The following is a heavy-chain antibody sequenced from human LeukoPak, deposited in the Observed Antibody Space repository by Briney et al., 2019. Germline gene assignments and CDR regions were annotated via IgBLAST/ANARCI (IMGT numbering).Heavy chain of an antibody. V-gene: IGHV3-74*01. CDR3: ARGWKTQSGVHY. CDR2: INSDGSST. CDR1: GFTFSSYW. D-gene: IGHD3-10*01. Sequence: GGSLRLSCAASGFTFSSYWMHWVRQAPGKGLVWVSRINSDGSSTSYADSVKGRFTISRDNAKNTLYLQMNSLRADDTAVYYCARGWKTQSGVHYWGQGTLVTVSS. J-gene: IGHJ4*02.